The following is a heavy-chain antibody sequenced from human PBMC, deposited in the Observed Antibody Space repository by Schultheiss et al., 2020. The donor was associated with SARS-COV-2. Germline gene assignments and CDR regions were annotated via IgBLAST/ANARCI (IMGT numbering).Heavy chain of an antibody. Sequence: GESLKISCAASGFTFSSYGMHWVRQAPGKGLEWVAVISYDGSNKYYADSVKGRFTISRDNAKNSLYLQMNSLRAEDTAVYYCAEMKSRRGYSSSYYYYYGMDVWGQGTTVTVSS. J-gene: IGHJ6*02. V-gene: IGHV3-30*12. CDR1: GFTFSSYG. CDR3: AEMKSRRGYSSSYYYYYGMDV. CDR2: ISYDGSNK. D-gene: IGHD6-6*01.